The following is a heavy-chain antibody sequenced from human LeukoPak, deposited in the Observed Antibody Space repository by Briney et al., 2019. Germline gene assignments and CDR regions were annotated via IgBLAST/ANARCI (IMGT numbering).Heavy chain of an antibody. J-gene: IGHJ4*02. CDR3: ARDSDGDYTPLNFDY. V-gene: IGHV3-48*04. CDR2: ISSSGSTI. CDR1: GFTFNRNA. Sequence: GGSLRLSCAASGFTFNRNANSWVRQAPGKGLEWLSHISSSGSTIDYADSVKGRFTISRDNAKNSLYLQMNSLRAEDTAVYYCARDSDGDYTPLNFDYWGQGTLVTVSS. D-gene: IGHD4-17*01.